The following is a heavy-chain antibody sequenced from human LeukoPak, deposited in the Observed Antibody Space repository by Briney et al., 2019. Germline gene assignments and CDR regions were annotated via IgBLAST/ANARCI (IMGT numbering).Heavy chain of an antibody. CDR1: GFTFINYG. CDR2: ISYDGSNK. J-gene: IGHJ3*02. CDR3: ARDRPMIAVADAFDI. V-gene: IGHV3-30*19. Sequence: GGSLRLSCAASGFTFINYGMHWVRQAPGKGLEWVAVISYDGSNKYYADSVKGRFTISRDNSKNTLYLQMNSLRAEDTAVYYCARDRPMIAVADAFDIWGQGTMVTVSS. D-gene: IGHD3-22*01.